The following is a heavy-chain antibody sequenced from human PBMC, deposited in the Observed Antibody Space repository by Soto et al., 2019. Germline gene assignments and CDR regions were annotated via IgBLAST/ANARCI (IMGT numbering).Heavy chain of an antibody. Sequence: QVQLQESGPGLVKPSETLSLTCTVSGGSINNYYWSWIRQPPGKGLEWIGYIYYSGRTNYNPSLKSGVTISVDTSKNQFSLKLSSVTAADTAVYYCARRYGGNFDYWGQGTLVTVSS. CDR1: GGSINNYY. CDR2: IYYSGRT. CDR3: ARRYGGNFDY. V-gene: IGHV4-59*01. D-gene: IGHD1-26*01. J-gene: IGHJ4*02.